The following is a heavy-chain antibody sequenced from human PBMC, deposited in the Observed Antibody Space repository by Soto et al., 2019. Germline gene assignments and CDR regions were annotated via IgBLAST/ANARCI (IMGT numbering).Heavy chain of an antibody. CDR2: ISAYKGNT. V-gene: IGHV1-18*01. J-gene: IGHJ5*02. D-gene: IGHD2-2*01. CDR3: ARSCSSTSCYDSRNWFDP. Sequence: GASVKVSCKASGYTFTSYGISWVRQAPGQGLEWMGWISAYKGNTNYAQKLQGRVTMTTDTSTSTAYMELRSLRSDDTAVYYCARSCSSTSCYDSRNWFDPWGQGTLVTVSS. CDR1: GYTFTSYG.